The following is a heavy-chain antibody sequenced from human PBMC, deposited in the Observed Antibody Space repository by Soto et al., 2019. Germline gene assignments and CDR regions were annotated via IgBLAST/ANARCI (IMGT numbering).Heavy chain of an antibody. V-gene: IGHV5-51*01. CDR2: IYPGDSDT. D-gene: IGHD1-26*01. J-gene: IGHJ5*02. CDR1: GYTFTSHW. CDR3: VRVGLVGSNRLTTASIHP. Sequence: PEESLQISCMGSGYTFTSHWIGWVRQMPGKGLEWMGIIYPGDSDTRYSPSFQGQVTISADKSIRTAYLQWNSLKASDTAMYYCVRVGLVGSNRLTTASIHPCGPAIL.